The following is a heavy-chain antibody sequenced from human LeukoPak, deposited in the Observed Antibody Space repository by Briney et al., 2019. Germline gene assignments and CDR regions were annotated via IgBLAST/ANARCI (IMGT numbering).Heavy chain of an antibody. CDR3: ARDLSAMSYYDSSGYSYYFDY. CDR1: GASINSGDYY. Sequence: SQTLSLTCTVSGASINSGDYYWTWIRQPPGKGLEWIGYIYYSGSTYYNPSLKSRVTISVDTSKNQFSLKLSSVTAADTAVYYCARDLSAMSYYDSSGYSYYFDYWGQGTLVTVSS. CDR2: IYYSGST. J-gene: IGHJ4*02. V-gene: IGHV4-30-4*08. D-gene: IGHD3-22*01.